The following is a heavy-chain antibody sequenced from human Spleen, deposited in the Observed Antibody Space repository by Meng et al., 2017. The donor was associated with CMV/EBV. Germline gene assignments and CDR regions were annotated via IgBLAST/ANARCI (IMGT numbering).Heavy chain of an antibody. CDR2: VSAYIGET. Sequence: ASVKVSCKASGYTFSSDGITWVRQVPGQWLEWMGWVSAYIGETKYAQKLQGRVTMTTDTSTSTAYMELRSLRSDDTAVFYCARDNQDYYGSGSFYSWSDPWVQGTLVTVSS. CDR1: GYTFSSDG. D-gene: IGHD3-10*01. CDR3: ARDNQDYYGSGSFYSWSDP. V-gene: IGHV1-18*01. J-gene: IGHJ5*02.